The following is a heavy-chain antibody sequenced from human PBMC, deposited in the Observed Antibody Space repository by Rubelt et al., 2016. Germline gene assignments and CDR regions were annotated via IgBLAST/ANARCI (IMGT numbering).Heavy chain of an antibody. CDR3: APNAETGTSRKPLQYLDY. J-gene: IGHJ4*02. Sequence: QITLKESGPTLVKPTQTLTLTCTFSGFSLTTSGVGVGWIRQPPGKALEWLALIYWDDDKRHSPSLKSRLTITKDTSKNQVVLTMTMLDPLDTATYSCAPNAETGTSRKPLQYLDYRGQGTLVTVSS. D-gene: IGHD3-9*01. V-gene: IGHV2-5*02. CDR1: GFSLTTSGVG. CDR2: IYWDDDK.